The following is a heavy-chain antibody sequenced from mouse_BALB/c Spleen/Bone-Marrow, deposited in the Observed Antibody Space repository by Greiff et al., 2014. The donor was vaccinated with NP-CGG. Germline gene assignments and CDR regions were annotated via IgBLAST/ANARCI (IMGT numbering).Heavy chain of an antibody. Sequence: VQLQQSGPDALKPEWDLKLTCPASGFTFSSCVMSWVCQTPDKRLEWVATISSGGSYTYYPDSVKGRFTISRDNAKNTLYLQMSSLKSEDTAMYYSATESSEIYTLSLRGALPIWG. V-gene: IGHV5-6*01. CDR2: ISSGGSYT. CDR1: GFTFSSCV. D-gene: IGHD1-1*01. CDR3: ATESSEIYTLSLRGALPI. J-gene: IGHJ1*03.